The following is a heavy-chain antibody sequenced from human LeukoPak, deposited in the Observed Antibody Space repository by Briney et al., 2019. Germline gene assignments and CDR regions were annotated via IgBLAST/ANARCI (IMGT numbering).Heavy chain of an antibody. D-gene: IGHD3-3*01. CDR2: IYYSGST. CDR3: ATEYYDFWSGIYYFDY. J-gene: IGHJ4*02. V-gene: IGHV4-59*01. CDR1: GGSISSYY. Sequence: PSGTLSLTCTVSGGSISSYYWSWIRQPPGKRLEWIGYIYYSGSTNYNPSLKSRVTISVDTSKNQFSLKLSSVTAADTAVYYCATEYYDFWSGIYYFDYWGQGTLVTVSS.